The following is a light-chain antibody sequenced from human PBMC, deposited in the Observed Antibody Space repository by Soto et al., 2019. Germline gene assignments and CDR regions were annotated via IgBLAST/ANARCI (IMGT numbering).Light chain of an antibody. J-gene: IGLJ1*01. V-gene: IGLV2-8*01. Sequence: QSALTQPPSASGSPGQSLTISCTGTSSDVGGYNFVSWYQHNPGKAPKLMIFAVSRRPSGVPDRFSGSKSGNTASLTVSGLQAEDEAVYYCSSYAGSNNLVFGTGTKVTVL. CDR3: SSYAGSNNLV. CDR1: SSDVGGYNF. CDR2: AVS.